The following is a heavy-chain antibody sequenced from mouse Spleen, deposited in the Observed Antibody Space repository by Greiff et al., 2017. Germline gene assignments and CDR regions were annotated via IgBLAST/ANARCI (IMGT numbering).Heavy chain of an antibody. V-gene: IGHV1-76*01. J-gene: IGHJ2*01. CDR2: IYPGSGNT. CDR3: ARLTGTGYFDY. Sequence: VKLMESGAELVRPGASVKLSCKASGYTFTDYYINWVKQRPGQGLEWIARIYPGSGNTYYNEKFKGKATLTAEKSSSTAYMQLSSLTSEDSAVYFCARLTGTGYFDYWGQGTTLTVSS. CDR1: GYTFTDYY. D-gene: IGHD4-1*01.